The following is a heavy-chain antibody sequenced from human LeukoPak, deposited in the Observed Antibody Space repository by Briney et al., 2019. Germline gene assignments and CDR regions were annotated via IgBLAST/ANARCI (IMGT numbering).Heavy chain of an antibody. CDR1: GFTFSSYA. D-gene: IGHD6-19*01. CDR2: ISGGGGST. CDR3: AKSPRVAGPFDY. V-gene: IGHV3-23*01. Sequence: PGGSLRLSCAASGFTFSSYAMLWVRQAPGKGLEWVSAISGGGGSTYYADSVKGRFTISRDNSKNTLYLQMNSLRAEDTAVYYCAKSPRVAGPFDYWGQGTLVTVSS. J-gene: IGHJ4*02.